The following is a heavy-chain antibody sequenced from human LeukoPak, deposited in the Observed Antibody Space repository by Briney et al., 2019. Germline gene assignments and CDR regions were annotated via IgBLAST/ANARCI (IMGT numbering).Heavy chain of an antibody. V-gene: IGHV4-59*11. Sequence: SETLSLTCTVSGGSISSHYWNWIRQPPGKGLEWIGYIYYSGSTNYNPSLKSRVTISVDTSKNQFSLKLSSVTAADTAVYYCARGYDFWSGYLYDYWGQGTLVTVSS. J-gene: IGHJ4*02. CDR3: ARGYDFWSGYLYDY. D-gene: IGHD3-3*01. CDR2: IYYSGST. CDR1: GGSISSHY.